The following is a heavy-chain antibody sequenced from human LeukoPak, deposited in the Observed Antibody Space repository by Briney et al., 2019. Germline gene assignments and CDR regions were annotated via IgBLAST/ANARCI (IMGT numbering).Heavy chain of an antibody. V-gene: IGHV4-59*08. D-gene: IGHD2-2*03. Sequence: SETLSLTCTVSGGSISSYYWSWIRQPPGKGLEWIGYIYYSGSTNYNPSLKSRVTISVDTSKNQFSLKLSSVTAADTAVYYCAKASWLDIRGKRYYYYYYMDVWGKGTTVTVSS. CDR1: GGSISSYY. CDR2: IYYSGST. J-gene: IGHJ6*03. CDR3: AKASWLDIRGKRYYYYYYMDV.